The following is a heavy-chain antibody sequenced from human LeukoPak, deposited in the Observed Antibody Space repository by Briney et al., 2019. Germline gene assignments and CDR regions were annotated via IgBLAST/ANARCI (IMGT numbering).Heavy chain of an antibody. CDR2: INWNGGST. J-gene: IGHJ4*02. D-gene: IGHD3-10*01. CDR1: GFTFDEYG. CDR3: ARDLRFGELSEY. V-gene: IGHV3-20*04. Sequence: PGGSLRLSCAASGFTFDEYGMSWVRQAPGKGLEWVSGINWNGGSTGYADSVKGRFTISRDNAKTSLYLQMNSLRAEDTALYYCARDLRFGELSEYWGQGILVTVSS.